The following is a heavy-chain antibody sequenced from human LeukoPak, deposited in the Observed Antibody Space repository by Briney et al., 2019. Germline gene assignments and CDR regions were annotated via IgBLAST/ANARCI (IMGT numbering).Heavy chain of an antibody. CDR2: ISGSGGST. CDR1: GFTFSSYA. V-gene: IGHV3-23*01. D-gene: IGHD6-13*01. J-gene: IGHJ4*02. CDR3: AKDRRMAAAGTKVYFDY. Sequence: GRPLRLSCTGSGFTFSSYAMSWVRQAPGKGLEWVSAISGSGGSTYYADSAKGRFTISRDNSKNTLYLQMNSLRAEDTAVYYCAKDRRMAAAGTKVYFDYWGQGTLVTVSS.